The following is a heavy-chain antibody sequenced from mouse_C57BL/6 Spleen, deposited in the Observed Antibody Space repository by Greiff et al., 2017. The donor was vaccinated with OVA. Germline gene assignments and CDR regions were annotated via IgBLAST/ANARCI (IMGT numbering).Heavy chain of an antibody. J-gene: IGHJ1*03. CDR3: AREGYDYWYFDV. CDR1: GFTFSSYA. Sequence: VQRVESGGGLVKPGGSLKLSCAASGFTFSSYAMSWVRQTPEKRLEWVATISDGGSYTYYPDNVKGRFTISRDNAKNNLYLQMSHLKSEDTAMYYCAREGYDYWYFDVWGTGTTVTVSS. V-gene: IGHV5-4*01. CDR2: ISDGGSYT. D-gene: IGHD2-3*01.